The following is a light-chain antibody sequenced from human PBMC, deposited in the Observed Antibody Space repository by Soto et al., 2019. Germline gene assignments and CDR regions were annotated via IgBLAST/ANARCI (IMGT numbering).Light chain of an antibody. CDR1: TSNIGSNN. CDR2: SFN. Sequence: QSVLTQPPSASGTPGQRVTISCSGSTSNIGSNNVNWYQQLPGTAPKLLIYSFNQRPSGVPDRFSGSKSGTSASLAIRGLQFEDEADYYCAAWDDSLNGYVFGTGTKLTVL. J-gene: IGLJ1*01. CDR3: AAWDDSLNGYV. V-gene: IGLV1-44*01.